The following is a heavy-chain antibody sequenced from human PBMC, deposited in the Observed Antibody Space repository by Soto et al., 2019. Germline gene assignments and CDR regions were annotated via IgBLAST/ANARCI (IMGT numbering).Heavy chain of an antibody. V-gene: IGHV1-18*01. J-gene: IGHJ6*02. Sequence: QVQLVQSGAEVKKPGASVKVYCKASGYTFSNYDISWVRQAPGQGLEWMAWISAHNGNKNYAENFQGRVTMTTDTSASTADLEVRSLCSDDTAVYYWARGLLDYFGMDVWGQGTPVTVS. CDR3: ARGLLDYFGMDV. CDR2: ISAHNGNK. CDR1: GYTFSNYD.